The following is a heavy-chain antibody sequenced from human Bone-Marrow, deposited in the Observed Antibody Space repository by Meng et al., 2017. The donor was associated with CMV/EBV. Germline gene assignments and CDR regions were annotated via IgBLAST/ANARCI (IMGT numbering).Heavy chain of an antibody. CDR3: AREYCSGGSCYAYYYYGMDV. J-gene: IGHJ6*02. Sequence: GGSLRLSCAASGFTFSSYSMNWVRQAPGKGLEWVSSISSSSSYIYYADSVKGRFTISRDNAKNSLYLQMNSLRAEDTAVYYCAREYCSGGSCYAYYYYGMDVWGQGTTVTVSS. CDR2: ISSSSSYI. D-gene: IGHD2-15*01. CDR1: GFTFSSYS. V-gene: IGHV3-21*01.